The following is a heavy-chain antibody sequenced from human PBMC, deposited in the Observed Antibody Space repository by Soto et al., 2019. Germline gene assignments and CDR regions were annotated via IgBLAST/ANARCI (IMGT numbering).Heavy chain of an antibody. CDR1: GFTYTDFA. CDR2: ISYDGSDK. J-gene: IGHJ6*02. V-gene: IGHV3-30*09. D-gene: IGHD3-22*01. Sequence: VQLVESGGGEVQPGRSLRLSCAASGFTYTDFALHWVRQAPGKGLEWVAIISYDGSDKYYADSVKGRFAISRDNPKNTLYLEMNSLRTEDTAVYFCARRAWDSYYAIDVWGQGTKVTVFS. CDR3: ARRAWDSYYAIDV.